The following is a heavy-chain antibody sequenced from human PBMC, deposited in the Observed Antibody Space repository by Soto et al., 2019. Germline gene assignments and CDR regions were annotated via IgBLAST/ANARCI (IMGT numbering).Heavy chain of an antibody. CDR2: ISSGGGSI. J-gene: IGHJ3*02. Sequence: GSLRLSCAASGLTFSSYSMNWVRQAPGKGLEWVSYISSGGGSIYYADSVKGRFTISRDNAKNSLYLQMNSLRGEDTAVYYCARRSPSLNAFDIWGQGTMVTVSS. CDR3: ARRSPSLNAFDI. V-gene: IGHV3-48*01. CDR1: GLTFSSYS.